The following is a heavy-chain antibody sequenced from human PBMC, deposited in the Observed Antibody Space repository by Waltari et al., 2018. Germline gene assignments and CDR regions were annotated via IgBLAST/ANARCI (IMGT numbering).Heavy chain of an antibody. Sequence: QVQLVQSGAEVKKPGSSVKVSCKASGGTFSSYAISWVRQAPGQGLEWMGGIIPIFGTANYAQKFQGRVTITTDESTSTAYMELSSLRSEDTAVYYCASSPVLRFLEWLGRSYYYYMDVWGKGTTVTVSS. CDR1: GGTFSSYA. CDR2: IIPIFGTA. J-gene: IGHJ6*03. D-gene: IGHD3-3*01. V-gene: IGHV1-69*05. CDR3: ASSPVLRFLEWLGRSYYYYMDV.